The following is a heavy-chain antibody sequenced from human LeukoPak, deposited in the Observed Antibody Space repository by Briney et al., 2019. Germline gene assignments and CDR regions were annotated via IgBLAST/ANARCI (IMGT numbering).Heavy chain of an antibody. V-gene: IGHV3-30*18. D-gene: IGHD3-16*01. CDR1: GFTFSNYG. Sequence: GGSLRLSCAASGFTFSNYGVHWVRQAPGKGLEWVAVISYDGSNRYYGDSVKGRFTISRDNSKNTLNLQMNSLRAEDTAVYYCAKVVGDGTYYYYGVDVWGQGTTVTVSS. CDR2: ISYDGSNR. J-gene: IGHJ6*02. CDR3: AKVVGDGTYYYYGVDV.